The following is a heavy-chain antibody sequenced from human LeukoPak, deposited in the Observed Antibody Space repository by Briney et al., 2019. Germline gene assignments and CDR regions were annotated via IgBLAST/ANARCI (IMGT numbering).Heavy chain of an antibody. CDR2: ISSSGSTI. CDR3: ATLDGWFGELYRDY. V-gene: IGHV3-48*03. Sequence: GGSLRLSCAASGFTFSSYEMNWVRQAPGKGLEWVSYISSSGSTIYYADSVKGRFTISRDNAKNSLYPQMNSLRAEDTAVYYCATLDGWFGELYRDYWGQGTLVTVSS. J-gene: IGHJ4*02. D-gene: IGHD3-10*01. CDR1: GFTFSSYE.